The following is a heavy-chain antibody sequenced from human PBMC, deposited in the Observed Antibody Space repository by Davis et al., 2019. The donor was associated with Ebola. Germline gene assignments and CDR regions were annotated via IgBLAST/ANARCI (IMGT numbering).Heavy chain of an antibody. CDR2: IYPGDSDT. Sequence: KVSCKGSGYSFTSYWIGWVRQMPGKGLEWMGIIYPGDSDTRYSPSFQGQVTISADKSISTAYLQWSSLKASDTAMYYCARLTYGGYDFWSSYPAGDAFDVWGQGTLVTVSS. D-gene: IGHD3-3*01. J-gene: IGHJ3*01. CDR1: GYSFTSYW. V-gene: IGHV5-51*01. CDR3: ARLTYGGYDFWSSYPAGDAFDV.